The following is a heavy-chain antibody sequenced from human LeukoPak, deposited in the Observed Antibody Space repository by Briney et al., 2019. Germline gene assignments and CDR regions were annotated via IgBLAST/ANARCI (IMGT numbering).Heavy chain of an antibody. CDR3: ARAREISSSSGRSYYFDY. CDR2: IYYSGNT. V-gene: IGHV4-59*01. CDR1: GGSISSYF. D-gene: IGHD6-6*01. Sequence: SETLSLTCTVSGGSISSYFWIWIRQPPGKGLEWIGYIYYSGNTNSNPSLKSRVTISLDTSKNQFSLKLSSVTAADTAVYYCARAREISSSSGRSYYFDYWGQGTLVTVSS. J-gene: IGHJ4*02.